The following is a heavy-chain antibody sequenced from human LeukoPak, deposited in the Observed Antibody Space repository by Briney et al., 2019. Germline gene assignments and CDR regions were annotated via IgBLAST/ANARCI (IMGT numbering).Heavy chain of an antibody. CDR2: INHSGST. J-gene: IGHJ4*02. CDR1: GGSFSGYY. CDR3: ARGHSSSSPFDY. D-gene: IGHD6-6*01. V-gene: IGHV4-34*01. Sequence: SETLSLTCAVYGGSFSGYYWSWIRQPPGKGLEWIGEINHSGSTNYNPSLKSRVTISVDTSKNQFSLKLSSVTAADTAVYYRARGHSSSSPFDYWGQGTLVTVSS.